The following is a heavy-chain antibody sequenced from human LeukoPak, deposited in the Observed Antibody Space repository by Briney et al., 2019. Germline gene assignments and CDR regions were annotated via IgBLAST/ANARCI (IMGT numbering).Heavy chain of an antibody. Sequence: GGSLRLSCAASGFTFSSYAMSWVRQAPGKGLEWVSAISGIGGSTYYADSVKGRFTISRDNSKNTLYLQMNSLRAEDTAVYYCARGRYCSSTSCHYFDYWGQGTLVTVPS. CDR2: ISGIGGST. CDR1: GFTFSSYA. CDR3: ARGRYCSSTSCHYFDY. D-gene: IGHD2-2*01. V-gene: IGHV3-23*01. J-gene: IGHJ4*02.